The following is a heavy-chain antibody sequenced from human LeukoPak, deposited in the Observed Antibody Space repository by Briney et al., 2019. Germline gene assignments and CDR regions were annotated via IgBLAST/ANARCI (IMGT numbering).Heavy chain of an antibody. D-gene: IGHD4-17*01. CDR3: AKYGDSLPVY. V-gene: IGHV3-23*01. CDR1: GFTFSSYA. CDR2: ISGSGSST. J-gene: IGHJ4*02. Sequence: GGSLRLSCAASGFTFSSYAMSWVRQAPGKGLQWVSAISGSGSSTHYADSVKGRFTISRDNSKNTLYLQMNSLRAEDTAVYYCAKYGDSLPVYWGQGTLVTVSS.